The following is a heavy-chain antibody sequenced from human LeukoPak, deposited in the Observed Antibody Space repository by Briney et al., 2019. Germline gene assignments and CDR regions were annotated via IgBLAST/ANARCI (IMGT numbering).Heavy chain of an antibody. CDR1: GGSFSGYY. J-gene: IGHJ4*02. V-gene: IGHV4-34*09. CDR3: ARAFDYDSSGSYFDY. CDR2: IYYSGST. Sequence: SETLSLTCAVYGGSFSGYYWSWIRQPPGKGLEWIGYIYYSGSTYYNPSLKSRVTISVDTSKNQFSLKLSSVTAADTAVYYCARAFDYDSSGSYFDYWGQGTLVTVSS. D-gene: IGHD3-22*01.